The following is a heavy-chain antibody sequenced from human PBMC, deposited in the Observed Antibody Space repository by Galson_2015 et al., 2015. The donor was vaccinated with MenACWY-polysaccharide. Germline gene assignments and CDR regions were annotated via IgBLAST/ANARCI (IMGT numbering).Heavy chain of an antibody. CDR2: ISGSGIDI. J-gene: IGHJ4*02. CDR3: AKSSQWGAAAVGSFDH. V-gene: IGHV3-23*01. CDR1: GFSMTSYA. D-gene: IGHD6-13*01. Sequence: RLSCAASGFSMTSYAVNWVRQAPGKGLEWVGVISGSGIDIRYADSVKGRFTISRDTSKSTLYLQMDSVRAEDTAKYYCAKSSQWGAAAVGSFDHWGQGTLVTVSS.